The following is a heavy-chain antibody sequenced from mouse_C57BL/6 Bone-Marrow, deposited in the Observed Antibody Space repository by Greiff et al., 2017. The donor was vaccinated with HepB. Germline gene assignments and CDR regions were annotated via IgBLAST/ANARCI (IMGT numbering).Heavy chain of an antibody. CDR1: GFTFSDYG. V-gene: IGHV5-17*01. Sequence: EVNVVESGGGLVKPGGSLELSCAASGFTFSDYGMHWVRQAPEKGLEWVAYISSGSSTIYYADTVKGRFTISRDNAKNTLFLQMTSLRSEDTAMYYCARHYDPAWFAYWGQGTLVTVSA. CDR2: ISSGSSTI. CDR3: ARHYDPAWFAY. J-gene: IGHJ3*01. D-gene: IGHD2-4*01.